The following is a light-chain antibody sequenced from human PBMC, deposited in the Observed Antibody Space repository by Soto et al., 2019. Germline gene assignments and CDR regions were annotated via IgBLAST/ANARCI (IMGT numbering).Light chain of an antibody. CDR2: GAS. Sequence: EIVMTQSPATLSVSPGERATLSCRASQSVSSNLAWYQQKPGQAPRLLIYGASTRATGIPARFSGSGSGTEFTLTISSLQSEDFAVYYCQQYNNWGFPSWTFGQGTKVEIK. CDR3: QQYNNWGFPSWT. CDR1: QSVSSN. J-gene: IGKJ1*01. V-gene: IGKV3-15*01.